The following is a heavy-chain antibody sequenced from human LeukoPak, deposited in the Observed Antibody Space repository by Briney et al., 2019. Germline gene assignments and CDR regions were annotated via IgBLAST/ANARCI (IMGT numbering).Heavy chain of an antibody. CDR1: GYTFTING. V-gene: IGHV1-18*01. CDR2: ISANSGDT. CDR3: ARDRWYAFDY. Sequence: GASAKVSCKASGYTFTINGISWVRQAPGRGLEWMGWISANSGDTIYAEKFHGRVTLTRDTSTGTAHMELNSLTYDDTAVYYCARDRWYAFDYWGQGTLVTVSS. D-gene: IGHD6-13*01. J-gene: IGHJ4*02.